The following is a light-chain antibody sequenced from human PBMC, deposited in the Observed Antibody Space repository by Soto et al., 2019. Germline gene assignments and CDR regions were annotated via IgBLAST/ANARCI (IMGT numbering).Light chain of an antibody. CDR1: QRINSW. Sequence: DIQMTQSPSTLSASVGVRVTISCRASQRINSWLAWYQQQPGKAPKLLIYDAASLERGVPSRFSGSGSGTEFTLTISSLQPDDFATYYCQQYNSYPYTFGQGTKLEIK. CDR2: DAA. J-gene: IGKJ2*01. V-gene: IGKV1-5*01. CDR3: QQYNSYPYT.